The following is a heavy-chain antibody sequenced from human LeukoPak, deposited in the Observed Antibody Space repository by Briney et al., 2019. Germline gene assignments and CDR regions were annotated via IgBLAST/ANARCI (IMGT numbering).Heavy chain of an antibody. D-gene: IGHD3-22*01. Sequence: HPGGSLRLSCAASGFTFSSYWMHWVRQAPGKGLVWVSRINRDGSSTNYADSVKGRFTISRDNAKNSLYLQMNSLRAEDTAVYYCASSSKGAYYYDSSGYARGDYWGQGTLVTVSS. J-gene: IGHJ4*02. CDR1: GFTFSSYW. CDR3: ASSSKGAYYYDSSGYARGDY. V-gene: IGHV3-74*01. CDR2: INRDGSST.